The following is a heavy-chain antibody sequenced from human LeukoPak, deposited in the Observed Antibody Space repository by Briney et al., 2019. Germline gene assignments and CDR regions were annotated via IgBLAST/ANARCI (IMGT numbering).Heavy chain of an antibody. CDR3: TRGSSGRRDY. Sequence: ASVKVSCKASGYTFTSCNINWMRQATGQGLEWIGWMNPNSGNTGYGQSFQGRVTMTRDNSISTAYMELSNLRSEDTAIYYCTRGSSGRRDYWGQGTLVTVSS. D-gene: IGHD6-19*01. V-gene: IGHV1-8*01. J-gene: IGHJ4*02. CDR2: MNPNSGNT. CDR1: GYTFTSCN.